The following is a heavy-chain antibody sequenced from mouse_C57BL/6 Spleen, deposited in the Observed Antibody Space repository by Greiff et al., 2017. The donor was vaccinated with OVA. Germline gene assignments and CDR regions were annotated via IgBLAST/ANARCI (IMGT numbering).Heavy chain of an antibody. CDR1: GYAFTNYL. V-gene: IGHV1-54*01. Sequence: QVHVKQSGAELVRPGTSVKVSCKASGYAFTNYLIEWVKQRPGQGLEWIGVINPGSGGTNYNEKFKGKATLTADKSSSTAYMQLSSLTSEDSAVYFCARWGGSSYWYFDVWGTGTTVTVSS. CDR3: ARWGGSSYWYFDV. D-gene: IGHD1-1*01. J-gene: IGHJ1*03. CDR2: INPGSGGT.